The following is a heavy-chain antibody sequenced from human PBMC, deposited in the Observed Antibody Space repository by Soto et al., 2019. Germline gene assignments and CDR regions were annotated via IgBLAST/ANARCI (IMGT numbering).Heavy chain of an antibody. D-gene: IGHD6-19*01. V-gene: IGHV4-39*02. CDR1: GGSISSSSYY. J-gene: IGHJ5*02. CDR2: IYYSGST. Sequence: PSETLSLTCTVSGGSISSSSYYWGWIRQPPGKGLEWIGSIYYSGSTYYNPSLKSRVTISVDTSKNQFSLKLSSVTAADTAVYYCAREPYQWLVRRRWFDPWGQGTLVTVSS. CDR3: AREPYQWLVRRRWFDP.